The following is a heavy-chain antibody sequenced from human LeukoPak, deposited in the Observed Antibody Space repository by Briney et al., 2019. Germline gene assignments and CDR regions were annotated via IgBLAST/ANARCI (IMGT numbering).Heavy chain of an antibody. J-gene: IGHJ4*02. CDR1: GYTFTDYY. V-gene: IGHV1-69-2*01. Sequence: ASVKASCKVSGYTFTDYYMHWVQQAPGKGLEWMGLVDPEDGETIYAEKFQGRVTITADTSTDTAYMELSSLRSEDTAVYYCATDSMVRGVIPLWGQGTLVTVSS. D-gene: IGHD3-10*01. CDR2: VDPEDGET. CDR3: ATDSMVRGVIPL.